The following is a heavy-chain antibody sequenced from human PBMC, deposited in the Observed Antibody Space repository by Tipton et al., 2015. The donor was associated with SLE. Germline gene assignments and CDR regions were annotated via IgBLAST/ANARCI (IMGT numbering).Heavy chain of an antibody. CDR2: ISYDGSNK. V-gene: IGHV3-30-3*01. J-gene: IGHJ3*02. D-gene: IGHD3-22*01. CDR1: GFTFSSYA. CDR3: ARDRLADSSGYYSEAFDI. Sequence: SLRLSCAASGFTFSSYAMHWVRQAPGKGLEWVAVISYDGSNKYYADSVKGRFTISRDNSKNTLYLQMNSLRAEDTAVYYCARDRLADSSGYYSEAFDIWGQGTMVTVSS.